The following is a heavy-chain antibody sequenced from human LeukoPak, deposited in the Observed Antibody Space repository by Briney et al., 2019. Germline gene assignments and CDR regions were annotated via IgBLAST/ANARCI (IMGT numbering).Heavy chain of an antibody. J-gene: IGHJ4*02. D-gene: IGHD6-13*01. CDR1: GFAFSEYW. CDR2: IKYDGDEE. Sequence: GGSVRLSCAASGFAFSEYWMTWMRQAPGKGLEWVANIKYDGDEEYYVDSVKGRFTISRDNAKSSLYLQLNSLRVEDTAVYYCKSGGAAPGSFDNWGQGTLVAVSP. CDR3: KSGGAAPGSFDN. V-gene: IGHV3-7*01.